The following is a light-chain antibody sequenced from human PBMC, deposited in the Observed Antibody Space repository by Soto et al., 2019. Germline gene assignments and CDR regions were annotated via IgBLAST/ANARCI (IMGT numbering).Light chain of an antibody. V-gene: IGLV1-40*01. CDR1: SSNIGAGYD. Sequence: QSVLTQPPSVSGAPGQRVTISCTGSSSNIGAGYDVHWYQQLPGTAPKLLMYGNSNRPSGVPDRFSGSKSGTSASLAITGRQAEDEADYYCQSYDNSLSGSWVFGGGTKLTVL. CDR2: GNS. J-gene: IGLJ3*02. CDR3: QSYDNSLSGSWV.